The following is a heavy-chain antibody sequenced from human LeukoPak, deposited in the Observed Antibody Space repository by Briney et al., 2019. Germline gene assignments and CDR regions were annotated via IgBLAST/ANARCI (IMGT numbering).Heavy chain of an antibody. CDR1: GFTFSSYA. CDR2: ISSISSSI. J-gene: IGHJ4*02. V-gene: IGHV3-48*04. CDR3: VRDRGTYRPIDY. D-gene: IGHD1-26*01. Sequence: GGSLRLSCAASGFTFSSYAMSWVRQAPGKGLEWVSYISSISSSIHYADSVKGRFTISRDNAQNSLYLQMNSLRAEDTAIYYCVRDRGTYRPIDYWGQGTLVTVSS.